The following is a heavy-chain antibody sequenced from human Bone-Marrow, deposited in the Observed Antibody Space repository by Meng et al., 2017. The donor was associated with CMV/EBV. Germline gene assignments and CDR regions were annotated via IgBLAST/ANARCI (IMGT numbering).Heavy chain of an antibody. CDR1: GDSISGSTFY. Sequence: SETLSLTCTVSGDSISGSTFYWGWVRQPPGKGLEWIGSIYYSGSTYINPSLKSRVTMSVDTSKNQFSLKLSSVTAADTAVYYCARDLTFYDTLAGYYKDVYYFDYWGQGTLVPVSS. CDR2: IYYSGST. V-gene: IGHV4-39*07. CDR3: ARDLTFYDTLAGYYKDVYYFDY. J-gene: IGHJ4*02. D-gene: IGHD3-9*01.